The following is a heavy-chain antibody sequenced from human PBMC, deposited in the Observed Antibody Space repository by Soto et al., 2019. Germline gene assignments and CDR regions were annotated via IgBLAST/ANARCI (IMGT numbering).Heavy chain of an antibody. Sequence: QVQLVQSGAEVKTPGASVRVSCTASGYTFINYGITWVRQAPGQGLEWMGWISAYNGNTNYEDNLQDRITMTTDSSTSTVSMEVRNLRSDDTAVYYCARVGTGYTSSSPHFCDYWGQGSLVTVSS. CDR2: ISAYNGNT. V-gene: IGHV1-18*01. CDR3: ARVGTGYTSSSPHFCDY. J-gene: IGHJ4*02. CDR1: GYTFINYG. D-gene: IGHD6-6*01.